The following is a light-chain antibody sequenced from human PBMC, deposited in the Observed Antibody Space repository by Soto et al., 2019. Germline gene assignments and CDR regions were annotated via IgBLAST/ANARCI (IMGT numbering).Light chain of an antibody. Sequence: DIQMTQSPPSLSASVGDRVTITCRASQGISTYLNWYQQKPGKAPKLLIYAASSLQSGVPSRFSGSGSETDFTLTISSLQPEDFATYSCQQSYSTTWTFGQGTRWIS. V-gene: IGKV1-39*01. CDR3: QQSYSTTWT. J-gene: IGKJ1*01. CDR1: QGISTY. CDR2: AAS.